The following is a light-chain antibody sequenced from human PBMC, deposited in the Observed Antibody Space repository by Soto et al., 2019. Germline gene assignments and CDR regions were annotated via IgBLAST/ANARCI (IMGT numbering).Light chain of an antibody. CDR1: SSNIGSNT. V-gene: IGLV1-44*01. Sequence: QSVLTQPPSASGTPGQRVTISCSGSSSNIGSNTVNWYQQLPGTAPKLLIYSNNQRPSGVPDRFSGSKSGTSASLAISGLQLEEEVDYYWAEGDDSLKGYVFGSGTKVTVL. J-gene: IGLJ1*01. CDR2: SNN. CDR3: AEGDDSLKGYV.